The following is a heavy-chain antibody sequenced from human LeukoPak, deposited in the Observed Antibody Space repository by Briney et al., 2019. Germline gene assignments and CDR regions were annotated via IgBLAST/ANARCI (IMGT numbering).Heavy chain of an antibody. CDR1: GGSLTSGSYY. D-gene: IGHD6-13*01. CDR2: VYYSGST. CDR3: ARGYSSSWYPSAFDI. V-gene: IGHV4-61*01. J-gene: IGHJ3*02. Sequence: PSETLSLTCTVSGGSLTSGSYYWSWIRQPPGRGLEWIGYVYYSGSTNYNPSLKSRVTMSVDTSKNQFSLMLISVTAADTAVYYCARGYSSSWYPSAFDIWGQGTMVTVSS.